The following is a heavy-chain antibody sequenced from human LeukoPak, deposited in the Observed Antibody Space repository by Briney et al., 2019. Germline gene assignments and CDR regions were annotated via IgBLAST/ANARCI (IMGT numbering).Heavy chain of an antibody. Sequence: GESLKISCKGSGYSFTSHWIGWIRQMPGKGLEWVGLIHPLDSDSRYSPSFQGQVTMSADKSINTVYLQWSSLKASDTAMYFCARRLFGGAGSFDYWGQGTVVTVSS. V-gene: IGHV5-51*01. CDR2: IHPLDSDS. D-gene: IGHD3-3*01. CDR3: ARRLFGGAGSFDY. CDR1: GYSFTSHW. J-gene: IGHJ4*02.